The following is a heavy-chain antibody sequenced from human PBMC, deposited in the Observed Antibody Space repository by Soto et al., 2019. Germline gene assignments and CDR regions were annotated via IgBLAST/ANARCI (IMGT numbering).Heavy chain of an antibody. J-gene: IGHJ6*03. D-gene: IGHD5-18*01. V-gene: IGHV1-69*04. CDR3: AREEGVTAMVTKGYYYYYYMDV. CDR2: IIPILGIA. CDR1: GGTFSSYT. Sequence: SVKVSCKASGGTFSSYTISWVRQAPGQGLEWMGRIIPILGIASYAQKFQGRVTITADKSTSTAYMELSSLRSEDTAVYYCAREEGVTAMVTKGYYYYYYMDVWGKGTTVTVSS.